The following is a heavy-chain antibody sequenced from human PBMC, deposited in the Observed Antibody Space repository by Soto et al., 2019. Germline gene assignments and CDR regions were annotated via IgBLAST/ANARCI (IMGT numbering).Heavy chain of an antibody. J-gene: IGHJ4*02. CDR2: MYHSGST. CDR1: GYSIGSGCC. V-gene: IGHV4-38-2*02. CDR3: ARGRPGPTVTTFDY. D-gene: IGHD4-17*01. Sequence: SETLCLTCTFSGYSIGSGCCWVWIRQPPGKGLEWIGSMYHSGSTHYNASLKSRVTISVDTSKNKFSLKLVSVTAADTAVYYCARGRPGPTVTTFDYWGQGTLVTVSS.